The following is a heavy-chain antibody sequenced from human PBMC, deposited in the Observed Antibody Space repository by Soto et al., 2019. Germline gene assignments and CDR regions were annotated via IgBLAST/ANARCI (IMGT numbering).Heavy chain of an antibody. Sequence: QVQLQESGPGLVKPSQTLSLTCTVSGGSISSGDYYWSWIRQPPGKGLEWIGYIYYSGSTYYNPSLKSRVTISVDTSKNQFSLKLSSVTAADTAVYYCARGRGGDYDILTGYTLDYWGQGTLVTVSS. CDR1: GGSISSGDYY. V-gene: IGHV4-30-4*01. D-gene: IGHD3-9*01. CDR3: ARGRGGDYDILTGYTLDY. CDR2: IYYSGST. J-gene: IGHJ4*02.